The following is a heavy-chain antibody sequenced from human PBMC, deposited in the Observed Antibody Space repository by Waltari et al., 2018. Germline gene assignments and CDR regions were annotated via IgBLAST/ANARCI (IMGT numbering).Heavy chain of an antibody. V-gene: IGHV3-30*02. CDR2: IRYDGSNK. CDR1: GFTFSSYG. CDR3: ARWSYGDSEFDY. Sequence: QVQLVESGGGVVQPGGSLRLSCAASGFTFSSYGMHWVRQAPGEGLEWVAFIRYDGSNKYYADAVKGRFTISRDNSKNTLYLQMNSLRAEDTAVYYCARWSYGDSEFDYWGQGTLVTVSS. D-gene: IGHD4-17*01. J-gene: IGHJ4*02.